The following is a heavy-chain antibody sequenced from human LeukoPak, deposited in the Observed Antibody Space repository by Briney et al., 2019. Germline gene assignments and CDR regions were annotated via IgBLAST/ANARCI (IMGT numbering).Heavy chain of an antibody. V-gene: IGHV4-34*01. CDR2: INHSGST. CDR3: ARGAGGLAGR. CDR1: GGSFSGYY. D-gene: IGHD2-15*01. J-gene: IGHJ4*02. Sequence: SETLSLTCAVYGGSFSGYYWSWIRQPPGKGLEWIGEINHSGSTNYNPSLKSRVTISVDTSKNQFSLKLSSVTAADTVVYYCARGAGGLAGRWGQGTLVTVSS.